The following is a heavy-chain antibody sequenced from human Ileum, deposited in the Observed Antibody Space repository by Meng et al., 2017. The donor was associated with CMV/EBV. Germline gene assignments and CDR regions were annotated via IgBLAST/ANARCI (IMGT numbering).Heavy chain of an antibody. D-gene: IGHD2-15*01. CDR3: ARYYCSDRCYHFDY. CDR2: IHYTGTT. Sequence: SETLSLTCTVSGDSISSYYLRWIRQPPGKGLEWIGYIHYTGTTNYNPSLRSRVTISVETSKNQFSLKLASVTAADTAIYYCARYYCSDRCYHFDYWGQGTMVTVSS. V-gene: IGHV4-59*01. CDR1: GDSISSYY. J-gene: IGHJ4*02.